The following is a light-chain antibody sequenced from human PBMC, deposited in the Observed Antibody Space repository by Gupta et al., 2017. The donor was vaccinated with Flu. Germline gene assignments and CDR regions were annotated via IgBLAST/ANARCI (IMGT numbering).Light chain of an antibody. J-gene: IGKJ2*01. V-gene: IGKV4-1*01. CDR1: QSGLYSSKNKNY. CDR3: QQDDSTPYT. Sequence: DIVMTQSPDSLAVSLGERVTINCKTSQSGLYSSKNKNYLAWYQQKPGQPPKLLIYWASTRESGVPDRFSGSGSGTDFTLTISSLQAEDVAVYYCQQDDSTPYTFGQGTKMEIK. CDR2: WAS.